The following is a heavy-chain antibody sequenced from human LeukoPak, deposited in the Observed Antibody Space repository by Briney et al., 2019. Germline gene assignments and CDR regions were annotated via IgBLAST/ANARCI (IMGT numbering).Heavy chain of an antibody. CDR3: ARGPYRLWFGESTKQGFDP. J-gene: IGHJ5*02. V-gene: IGHV1-2*02. D-gene: IGHD3-10*01. CDR2: INPNSGGT. Sequence: ASVKVSCKASGYTFTGYYMHWVRQAPGQGREWMGWINPNSGGTNYAQKFQGRVTMTRDTSISTAYMELSRLRSDDTAVYYCARGPYRLWFGESTKQGFDPWGQGTLVTVSS. CDR1: GYTFTGYY.